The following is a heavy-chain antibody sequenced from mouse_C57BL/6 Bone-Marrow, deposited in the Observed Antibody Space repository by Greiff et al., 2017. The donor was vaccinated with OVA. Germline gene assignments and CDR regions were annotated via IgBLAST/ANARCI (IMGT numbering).Heavy chain of an antibody. D-gene: IGHD2-3*01. CDR2: IYPRSGNT. J-gene: IGHJ3*01. V-gene: IGHV1-81*01. Sequence: QVQLQQSGAELARPGASVKLSCKASGYTFTSYGISWVKQRTGQGLEWIGEIYPRSGNTYYNEKFKGKATLTADKSSSTAYMELRSLTSEDSAVYFCARGWLPSFAYWGQGTLVTVSA. CDR1: GYTFTSYG. CDR3: ARGWLPSFAY.